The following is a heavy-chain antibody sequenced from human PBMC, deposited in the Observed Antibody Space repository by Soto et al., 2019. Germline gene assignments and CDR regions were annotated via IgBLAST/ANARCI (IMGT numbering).Heavy chain of an antibody. V-gene: IGHV4-31*03. Sequence: QVQLQESGPGLVKPSQTLSLTCTVSGGSISSGDYYWSWIRQHPGKGLEWIGYIYYSGSTYYNPSLKCRVSITVDTSKNQCSLKLSSVTAADTAVYYCARWWSGSRRGFDPWGQGTLVTVSS. CDR2: IYYSGST. CDR1: GGSISSGDYY. J-gene: IGHJ5*02. D-gene: IGHD3-3*01. CDR3: ARWWSGSRRGFDP.